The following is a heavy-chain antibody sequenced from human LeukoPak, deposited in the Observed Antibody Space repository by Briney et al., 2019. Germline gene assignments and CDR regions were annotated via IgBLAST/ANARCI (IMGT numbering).Heavy chain of an antibody. Sequence: SETLSLTCAVYGGSFSGYYWSWIRQPPGKGLEWIGEINHSGSTNYNPSLKSRVTISVDTSKNQFSLKLSSVTSADTAVYYCARRLRRITMVRGASHYFDYWGQGTLVTVSS. CDR2: INHSGST. D-gene: IGHD3-10*01. V-gene: IGHV4-34*01. J-gene: IGHJ4*02. CDR1: GGSFSGYY. CDR3: ARRLRRITMVRGASHYFDY.